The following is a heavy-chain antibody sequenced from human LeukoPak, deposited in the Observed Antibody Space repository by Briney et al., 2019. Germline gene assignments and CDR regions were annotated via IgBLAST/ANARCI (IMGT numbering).Heavy chain of an antibody. Sequence: GSLRLSCAASGFTFSRYGMSWVRQAPGKGLEWVANIKQDGSEKYYVDSVKGRFTVSRDNAENSLYLQMSSLRAEDTAVYYCANVGTGYDFWSGYYNNWFDPWGQGTLVTVSS. V-gene: IGHV3-7*03. CDR2: IKQDGSEK. J-gene: IGHJ5*02. CDR3: ANVGTGYDFWSGYYNNWFDP. CDR1: GFTFSRYG. D-gene: IGHD3-3*01.